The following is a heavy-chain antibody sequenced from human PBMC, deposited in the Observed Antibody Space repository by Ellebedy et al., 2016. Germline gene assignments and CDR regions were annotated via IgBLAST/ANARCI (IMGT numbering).Heavy chain of an antibody. D-gene: IGHD3-22*01. CDR2: IDPSDSYT. CDR1: GYSFTSYW. J-gene: IGHJ4*02. V-gene: IGHV5-10-1*01. CDR3: ATSGAYYDSSGYSDY. Sequence: GESLKISXTGSGYSFTSYWISWVRQMPGKGLEWMGRIDPSDSYTNYSPSFQGHVTISADKSISTAYLQWSSLKASDTAMYYCATSGAYYDSSGYSDYWGQGTLVTVSS.